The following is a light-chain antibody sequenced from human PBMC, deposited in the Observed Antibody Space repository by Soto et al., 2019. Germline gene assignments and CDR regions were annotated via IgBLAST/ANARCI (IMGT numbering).Light chain of an antibody. J-gene: IGLJ3*02. CDR2: GDG. CDR3: QSYDNSLSGSWV. V-gene: IGLV1-40*01. CDR1: TSNIGAGYD. Sequence: QSVLTQPPSVSGAPGQRVTISCTGSTSNIGAGYDVHWYQQVPATAPKLLIYGDGKRPSGVPDRFSGSKSGTPASLAINGLQAEDEAHYYCQSYDNSLSGSWVFGGGTKLTVL.